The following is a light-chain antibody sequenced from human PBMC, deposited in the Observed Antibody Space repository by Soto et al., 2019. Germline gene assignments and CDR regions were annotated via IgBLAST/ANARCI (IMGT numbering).Light chain of an antibody. V-gene: IGKV3-15*01. CDR2: GAS. J-gene: IGKJ1*01. Sequence: IVMTQSPATLSVSPGERATLSCRASQSVSSNLAWYQQKPGQAPRLLIYGASTRATGIPARFSGSGSGTEFTLTISSLQSEDFAVYYCRQYNNWPPWTLGQGTKVDIK. CDR1: QSVSSN. CDR3: RQYNNWPPWT.